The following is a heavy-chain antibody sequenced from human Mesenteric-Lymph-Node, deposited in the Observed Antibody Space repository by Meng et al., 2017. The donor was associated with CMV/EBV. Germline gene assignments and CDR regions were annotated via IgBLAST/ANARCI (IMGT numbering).Heavy chain of an antibody. CDR1: GFTFSSYS. D-gene: IGHD2-15*01. Sequence: GESLKISCAASGFTFSSYSMNWVRQAPGKGLEWVSSISISSSYIYYANSVNGRFTISRDNAKNSLYLQMNSLRAEDTAVYYCTRNICSRGSCYIDFDYWGQGTLVTVSS. V-gene: IGHV3-21*01. CDR3: TRNICSRGSCYIDFDY. J-gene: IGHJ4*02. CDR2: ISISSSYI.